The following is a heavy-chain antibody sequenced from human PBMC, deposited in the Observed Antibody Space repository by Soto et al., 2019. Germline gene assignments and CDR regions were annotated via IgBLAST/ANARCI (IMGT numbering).Heavy chain of an antibody. Sequence: PGGSLRLSCAASDFTITNAGMNWVRQAPGKGLEWVGRIKTKAEGGATDYAAPLKGRFTISRDDSRNTLFLQMNSLKTEDTAVYYCTTGSVEGVWGQGATVTVS. V-gene: IGHV3-15*07. CDR2: IKTKAEGGAT. CDR1: DFTITNAG. J-gene: IGHJ6*02. D-gene: IGHD2-15*01. CDR3: TTGSVEGV.